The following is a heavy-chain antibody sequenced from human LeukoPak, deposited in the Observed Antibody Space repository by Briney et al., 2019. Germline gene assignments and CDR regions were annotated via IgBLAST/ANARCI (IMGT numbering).Heavy chain of an antibody. J-gene: IGHJ4*02. CDR1: GYTFTGYY. Sequence: ASVKVSCKTSGYTFTGYYMHWVRQAPGQGLEWMGWINPYSGGTNYAQKFQGRVTMTRDTSVITAYMELSRLRSDDTAVYYCATTTDYYDSSGSFDYWGQGTLVTVSS. D-gene: IGHD3-22*01. CDR2: INPYSGGT. V-gene: IGHV1-2*02. CDR3: ATTTDYYDSSGSFDY.